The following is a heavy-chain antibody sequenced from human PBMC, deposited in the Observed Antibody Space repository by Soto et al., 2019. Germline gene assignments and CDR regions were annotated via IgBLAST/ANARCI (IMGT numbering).Heavy chain of an antibody. CDR2: LDPEDGET. CDR1: GYTLTELS. Sequence: ASVKVSCKVSGYTLTELSMHWVRQAPGKGLEWMGGLDPEDGETIYAQKFQGRVTMTEDTSTDTAYMELSSLRSEDTAVYYCAPIPSPQWLAPPWGQGTLVTVSS. D-gene: IGHD6-19*01. V-gene: IGHV1-24*01. CDR3: APIPSPQWLAPP. J-gene: IGHJ5*02.